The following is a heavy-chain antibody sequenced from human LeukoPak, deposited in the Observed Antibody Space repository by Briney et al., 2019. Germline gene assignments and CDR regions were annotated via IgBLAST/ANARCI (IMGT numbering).Heavy chain of an antibody. V-gene: IGHV4-34*01. CDR3: ARGGRITIFGVVIGTHGAFDI. J-gene: IGHJ3*02. CDR1: GVSFSGYY. D-gene: IGHD3-3*01. CDR2: INHSGST. Sequence: SETLSLTCAVYGVSFSGYYWSWIRQPPGKGLEWIGEINHSGSTNYNPSLKSRVTISVDTSKNQFSLKLSSVTAADTAVYYCARGGRITIFGVVIGTHGAFDIWGQGTMVTVSS.